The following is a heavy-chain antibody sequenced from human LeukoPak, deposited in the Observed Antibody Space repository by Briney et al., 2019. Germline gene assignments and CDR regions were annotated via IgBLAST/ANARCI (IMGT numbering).Heavy chain of an antibody. D-gene: IGHD3-22*01. V-gene: IGHV3-23*01. Sequence: GGSLRLSCAASGFTFSSFGMSWVRQAPGKGLEWVSGISGGGASTFYADSVKGRFTISRDNSKNTLYLQMNSLRAEDTATYYCARASGYYYDSSGSTTDDYWGQGTLVTVSS. J-gene: IGHJ4*02. CDR1: GFTFSSFG. CDR2: ISGGGAST. CDR3: ARASGYYYDSSGSTTDDY.